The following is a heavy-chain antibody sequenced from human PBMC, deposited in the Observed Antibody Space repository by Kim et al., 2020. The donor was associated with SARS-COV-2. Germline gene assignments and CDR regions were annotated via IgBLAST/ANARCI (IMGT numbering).Heavy chain of an antibody. V-gene: IGHV4-61*02. Sequence: SETLSLTCTVSGGSISSGSYYWSWIRQPAGKGLEWIGRIYTSGSTNYNPSLKSRVTISVDTSKNQFSLKLSSVTAADTAVYYCARGEDIVVVPAAGMDVWGQGTTVTVSS. CDR1: GGSISSGSYY. CDR2: IYTSGST. D-gene: IGHD2-2*01. CDR3: ARGEDIVVVPAAGMDV. J-gene: IGHJ6*02.